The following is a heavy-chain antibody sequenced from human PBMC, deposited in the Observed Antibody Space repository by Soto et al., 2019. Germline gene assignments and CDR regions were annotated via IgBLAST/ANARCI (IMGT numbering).Heavy chain of an antibody. V-gene: IGHV3-48*02. CDR1: GFTFSNYH. Sequence: EVQLVESGGGLVQPGGSLRLSCAASGFTFSNYHMNWVRQAPGKGLEWLSYVSTSSSSIHYADSVKGRFTISRDNAKNSLYLQMDSLRDEDTAVYYCVREESYYYDSSRAVIDTFDVWGQGTMVTVSS. CDR2: VSTSSSSI. CDR3: VREESYYYDSSRAVIDTFDV. J-gene: IGHJ3*01. D-gene: IGHD3-22*01.